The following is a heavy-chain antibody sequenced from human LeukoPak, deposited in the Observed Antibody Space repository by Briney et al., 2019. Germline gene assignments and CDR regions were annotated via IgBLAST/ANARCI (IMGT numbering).Heavy chain of an antibody. CDR2: ISGSGGST. CDR3: ARGSYRTLYYDFWSGYYGESDY. J-gene: IGHJ4*02. Sequence: GGSLRLSCAASGFTFSSYAMSWVRQAPGKGLEWVSAISGSGGSTYYADSVKGRFTISRDNSKNTLYLQMNSLRAEDTAVYYCARGSYRTLYYDFWSGYYGESDYWGQGTLVTVSS. V-gene: IGHV3-23*01. D-gene: IGHD3-3*01. CDR1: GFTFSSYA.